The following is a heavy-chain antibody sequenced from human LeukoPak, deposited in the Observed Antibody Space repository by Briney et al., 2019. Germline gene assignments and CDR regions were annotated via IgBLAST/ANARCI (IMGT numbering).Heavy chain of an antibody. D-gene: IGHD3-16*01. CDR2: IYWNDDK. CDR1: GFSLSTSGVG. CDR3: AHRHIMIDRGYFDY. V-gene: IGHV2-5*01. Sequence: SGPTLVNPTQTLTLTCTFSGFSLSTSGVGVGWIRQPPGKALEWLALIYWNDDKRYSPSLKSRLTITKDTSKNQVVLTMTNMDPVDTATYYCAHRHIMIDRGYFDYWGQGTLVTVSS. J-gene: IGHJ4*02.